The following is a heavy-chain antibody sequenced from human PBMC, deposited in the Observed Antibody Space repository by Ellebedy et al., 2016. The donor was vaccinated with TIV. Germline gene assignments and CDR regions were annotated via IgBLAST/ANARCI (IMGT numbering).Heavy chain of an antibody. CDR2: IRSTGSDK. V-gene: IGHV3-21*03. D-gene: IGHD1-26*01. Sequence: PGGSLRLSCVVSGCTFSNYNLNWVRQSPGTGLEWVSSIRSTGSDKYYAESVKGRFTLSRDNAQETLFLQMNSLKTEDTAVYYCARGGSGSVVWGQGTMVTVSS. J-gene: IGHJ3*01. CDR3: ARGGSGSVV. CDR1: GCTFSNYN.